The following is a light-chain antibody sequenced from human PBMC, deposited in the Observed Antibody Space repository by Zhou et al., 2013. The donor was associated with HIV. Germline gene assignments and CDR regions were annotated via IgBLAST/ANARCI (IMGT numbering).Light chain of an antibody. CDR1: QDVSTW. J-gene: IGKJ3*01. Sequence: DIQMTQSPSSVSASVGDSVTITCRASQDVSTWLAWYQQKPGKAPRLLIYGGSSVQSGVPSRFSGSGSGTDFTLSISSLQPEDFATYYCQQANSFPITFGPGTKVD. CDR3: QQANSFPIT. CDR2: GGS. V-gene: IGKV1-12*01.